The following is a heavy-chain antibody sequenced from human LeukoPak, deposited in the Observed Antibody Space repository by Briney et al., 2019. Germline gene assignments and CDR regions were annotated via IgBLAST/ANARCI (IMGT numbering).Heavy chain of an antibody. D-gene: IGHD6-13*01. V-gene: IGHV4-59*01. Sequence: SETLSLTCTVSGGSISSYYWSWIRQPPGKGLEWIGYIYYSGSTNYNPSLKSRVTISVDTSKNQFSLKLSSVTAADTAVHYCARAAAAAPAEYFQHWGQGTLVTVSS. CDR1: GGSISSYY. CDR3: ARAAAAAPAEYFQH. J-gene: IGHJ1*01. CDR2: IYYSGST.